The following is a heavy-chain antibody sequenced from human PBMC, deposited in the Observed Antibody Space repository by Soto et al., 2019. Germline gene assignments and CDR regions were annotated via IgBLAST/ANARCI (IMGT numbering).Heavy chain of an antibody. V-gene: IGHV4-59*08. CDR3: ARHLPGSVFGQDY. J-gene: IGHJ4*02. D-gene: IGHD2-15*01. Sequence: SEPLSVTCTVADGSIMSYFWSRVRQSPGKGLEWIGQIYSSGSTYYSPSLKSRVTISVDTSENQFSLKLSSVTAADTAVYYCARHLPGSVFGQDYWGPGSQVTVSS. CDR1: DGSIMSYF. CDR2: IYSSGST.